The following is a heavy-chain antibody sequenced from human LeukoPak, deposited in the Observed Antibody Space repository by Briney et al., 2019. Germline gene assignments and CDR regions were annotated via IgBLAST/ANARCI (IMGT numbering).Heavy chain of an antibody. CDR3: ARGAFLKWLSPTPGGFDY. J-gene: IGHJ4*02. CDR2: IKVDGSEK. D-gene: IGHD3-3*01. CDR1: GFSFSNYW. Sequence: GGSLRLSCAASGFSFSNYWMTWVRQAPGRGLEWVANIKVDGSEKYYVESVKGRFTISRDNAKNSLYLQMNSLRAEDTAVYYCARGAFLKWLSPTPGGFDYWGQGTLVTVSS. V-gene: IGHV3-7*04.